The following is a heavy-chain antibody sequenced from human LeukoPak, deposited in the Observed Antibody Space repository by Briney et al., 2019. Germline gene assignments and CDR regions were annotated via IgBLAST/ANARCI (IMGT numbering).Heavy chain of an antibody. Sequence: ASVKVSCKASGYTFTGYYMHWVRQAPGQGLEWMGWINPNSGGTNYAQKFQGRVTMTRDTSISTAYMELSRLRSDDTAVYYCARSTEGYYYYVMDVWGQGTTVTISS. CDR2: INPNSGGT. D-gene: IGHD1-1*01. V-gene: IGHV1-2*02. CDR1: GYTFTGYY. J-gene: IGHJ6*02. CDR3: ARSTEGYYYYVMDV.